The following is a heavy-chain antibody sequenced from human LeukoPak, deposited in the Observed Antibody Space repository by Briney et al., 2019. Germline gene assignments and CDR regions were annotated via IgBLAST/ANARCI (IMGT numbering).Heavy chain of an antibody. CDR1: GFTFSGFA. CDR3: ARDLDGYRSGNGA. V-gene: IGHV3-74*01. Sequence: GGSLRLSCAASGFTFSGFAMTWVRQAPGKGLEWVSRINTDGSSTDYADSVKGRFTISRDNAKNTLYLQMNSLRAEDTAVYYCARDLDGYRSGNGAWGQGTLVTVSS. CDR2: INTDGSST. J-gene: IGHJ5*02. D-gene: IGHD5-12*01.